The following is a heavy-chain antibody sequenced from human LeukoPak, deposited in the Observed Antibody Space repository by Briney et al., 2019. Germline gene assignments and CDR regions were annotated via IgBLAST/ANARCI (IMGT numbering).Heavy chain of an antibody. CDR3: ARILEFDY. D-gene: IGHD2-15*01. CDR1: GFTFSNYA. CDR2: ISGNGDIT. V-gene: IGHV3-23*01. J-gene: IGHJ4*02. Sequence: GGSLRLSCAASGFTFSNYAMSWVRQAPGKGLEWVSAISGNGDITYYTDSVKGRFTISRDNCKNTLYLQMNSLRAEDTAIYYCARILEFDYWGQGTLVTVSS.